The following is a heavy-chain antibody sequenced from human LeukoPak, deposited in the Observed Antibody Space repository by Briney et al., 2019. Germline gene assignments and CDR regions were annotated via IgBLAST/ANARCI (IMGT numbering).Heavy chain of an antibody. CDR3: AARSRIVVAGAFDF. Sequence: GGPLRSSFGAPKFALSGYWMHGVPKAPGKALMWVSRFNTDGSSTDYADSVKARSTISRDNAMTTLYLQGNNLRADGTAVYYCAARSRIVVAGAFDFWGQGILVTVSS. D-gene: IGHD6-19*01. CDR2: FNTDGSST. CDR1: KFALSGYW. J-gene: IGHJ4*02. V-gene: IGHV3-74*01.